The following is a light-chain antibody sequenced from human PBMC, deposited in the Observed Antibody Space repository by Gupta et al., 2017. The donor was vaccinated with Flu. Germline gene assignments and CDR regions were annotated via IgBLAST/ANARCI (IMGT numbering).Light chain of an antibody. CDR3: AAWDDSLNGRGV. J-gene: IGLJ3*02. V-gene: IGLV1-44*01. CDR1: SSNIGTNT. CDR2: SNN. Sequence: VTISCSGSSSNIGTNTVNWYQQLPGTAPKLLIYSNNQRPSGVPDRFSCSKSGTSASLAISGLQSEDEADYYCAAWDDSLNGRGVFGGGTKLTVL.